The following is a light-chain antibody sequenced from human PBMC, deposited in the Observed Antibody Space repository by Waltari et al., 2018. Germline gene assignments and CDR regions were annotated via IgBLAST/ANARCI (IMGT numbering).Light chain of an antibody. Sequence: TQSPDTLSVSPGERATLSCRASQSVSGDLAWFRQRPGQAPRLLIYGASTRATGIPATFSGARSGTEFTLTLTSLQSEDSAVYYCQQYDKWPFSFGPGTTVEIK. V-gene: IGKV3-15*01. J-gene: IGKJ3*01. CDR2: GAS. CDR1: QSVSGD. CDR3: QQYDKWPFS.